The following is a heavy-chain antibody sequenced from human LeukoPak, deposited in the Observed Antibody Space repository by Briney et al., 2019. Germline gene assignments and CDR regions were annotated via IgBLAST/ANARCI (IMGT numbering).Heavy chain of an antibody. V-gene: IGHV3-15*01. CDR1: GFTFSNAW. Sequence: GGSLRLSCAASGFTFSNAWMSWVRQAPGKGLEWVGRIKSKTDGETTDYAAPVKGRFTVSRDDSKTTLYLQMNSLQTEDTAVYYCTTSFLAVAGYYFDYWGQGTLVTVSS. D-gene: IGHD6-19*01. J-gene: IGHJ4*02. CDR2: IKSKTDGETT. CDR3: TTSFLAVAGYYFDY.